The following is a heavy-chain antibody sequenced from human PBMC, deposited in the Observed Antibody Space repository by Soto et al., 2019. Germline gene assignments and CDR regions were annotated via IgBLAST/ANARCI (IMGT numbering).Heavy chain of an antibody. Sequence: GASVKVSCTDSGYTFTGYYMHWVRQAPGQRLEWMGGIIPISETTNYAQKFQGRVTITADESKSTAYMELSSLRSEDTAVYYCARSQGSSTSLEIYYYYYYGMDVWGQGTTVTVSS. V-gene: IGHV1-69*13. J-gene: IGHJ6*02. D-gene: IGHD2-2*01. CDR1: GYTFTGYY. CDR3: ARSQGSSTSLEIYYYYYYGMDV. CDR2: IIPISETT.